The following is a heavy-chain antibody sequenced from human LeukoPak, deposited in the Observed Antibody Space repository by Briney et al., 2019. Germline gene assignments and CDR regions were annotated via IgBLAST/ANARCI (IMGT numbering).Heavy chain of an antibody. Sequence: GGSLRLSCAASGFTSSDYYMSWIRQAPGKGLECVSYISSSGSTIYYADSVKGRFTISRDNAKNSLYLQMNSLRAEDTAVYYCASGLWGTPNYGMDVWGQGTTVTVSS. D-gene: IGHD1-1*01. V-gene: IGHV3-11*01. J-gene: IGHJ6*02. CDR1: GFTSSDYY. CDR3: ASGLWGTPNYGMDV. CDR2: ISSSGSTI.